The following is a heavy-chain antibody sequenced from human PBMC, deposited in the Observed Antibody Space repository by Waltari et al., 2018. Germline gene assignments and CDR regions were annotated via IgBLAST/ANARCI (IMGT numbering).Heavy chain of an antibody. J-gene: IGHJ4*02. CDR3: ARENCSGGSCYPDY. V-gene: IGHV4-61*02. Sequence: QVQLQESGPGLVNPSQTLSRACPVAGCSISSGSYSWPVIRQPAWKGLEWIGRIYTSGSTNYNPSLKSRVTISVDTSKNQFSLKLSSVTAADTAVYYCARENCSGGSCYPDYWGQGTLVTVSS. CDR1: GCSISSGSYS. CDR2: IYTSGST. D-gene: IGHD2-15*01.